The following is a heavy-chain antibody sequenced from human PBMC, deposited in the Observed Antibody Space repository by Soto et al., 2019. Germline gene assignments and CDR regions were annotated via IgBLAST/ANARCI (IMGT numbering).Heavy chain of an antibody. CDR2: IGTAGDT. Sequence: GGSLRLSCAASGFTFSSYDMHWVRQATGKGLEWVSAIGTAGDTYYPGSVKGRFTISRENAKNSLYLQMNSLRAGDTAVYYCARGSTGYYFEYSGQGPLATVSS. V-gene: IGHV3-13*01. CDR1: GFTFSSYD. CDR3: ARGSTGYYFEY. J-gene: IGHJ4*02.